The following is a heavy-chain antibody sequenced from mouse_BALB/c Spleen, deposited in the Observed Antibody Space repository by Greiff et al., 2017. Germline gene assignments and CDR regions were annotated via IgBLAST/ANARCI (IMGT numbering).Heavy chain of an antibody. J-gene: IGHJ2*01. CDR2: ILPGSGST. CDR3: ERGYGGFGY. Sequence: VQLQQSGAELMKPGASVKISCKATGYTFSSYWIEWVKQSPGHGLEWIGEILPGSGSTNYNEKFKGKATFTADTSSNTAYMQLSSLTSEDSAVYYGERGYGGFGYWGQGTTLTVSA. D-gene: IGHD2-14*01. CDR1: GYTFSSYW. V-gene: IGHV1-9*01.